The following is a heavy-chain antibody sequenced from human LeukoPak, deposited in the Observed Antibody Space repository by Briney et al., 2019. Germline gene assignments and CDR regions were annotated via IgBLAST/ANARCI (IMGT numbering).Heavy chain of an antibody. CDR2: ISNSGGST. J-gene: IGHJ4*02. V-gene: IGHV3-23*01. Sequence: GGSLRLSCAASGFTFSSYAMSWVRQAPGKGLEWVSGISNSGGSTYYADSVKGRFTISRDNSKNTLYLQLNSLRAEDTAVYYCAKTTGALYYIDYWGQGTLVTVSS. CDR1: GFTFSSYA. CDR3: AKTTGALYYIDY. D-gene: IGHD1-14*01.